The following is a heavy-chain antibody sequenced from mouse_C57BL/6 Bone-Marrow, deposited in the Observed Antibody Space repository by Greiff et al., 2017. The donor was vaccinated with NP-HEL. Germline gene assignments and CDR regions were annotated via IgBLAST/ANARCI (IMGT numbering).Heavy chain of an antibody. Sequence: DVKLVESGGGLVQPGGSMKLSCVASGFTFSNYWMNWVRQSPEKGLEWVAQIRLKSDNYATHYAESVKGRFTISRDDSKSSVYLQMNNLRAEDTGIYYGTNLVTTVAYYAMDYWGQGASVTVSS. D-gene: IGHD2-2*01. CDR3: TNLVTTVAYYAMDY. J-gene: IGHJ4*01. CDR2: IRLKSDNYAT. V-gene: IGHV6-3*01. CDR1: GFTFSNYW.